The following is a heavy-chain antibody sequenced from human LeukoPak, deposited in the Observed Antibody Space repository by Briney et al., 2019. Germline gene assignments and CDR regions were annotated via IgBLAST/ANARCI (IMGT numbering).Heavy chain of an antibody. CDR2: ISSSSGYI. CDR3: ARAAAETGAFRDNWFDP. D-gene: IGHD6-19*01. J-gene: IGHJ5*02. V-gene: IGHV3-21*01. Sequence: PGGSLRLSCAASGFTFSSHFMNWVRQAPGKGLEWVSSISSSSGYIYYADSVRGRFTISRDNAKNSLFLQMNSLRVEDTALYYCARAAAETGAFRDNWFDPWGQGTLVTVSS. CDR1: GFTFSSHF.